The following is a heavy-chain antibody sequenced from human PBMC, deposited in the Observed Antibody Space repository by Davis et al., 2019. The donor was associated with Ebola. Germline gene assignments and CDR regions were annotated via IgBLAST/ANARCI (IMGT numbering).Heavy chain of an antibody. V-gene: IGHV3-74*01. CDR2: IKTVGSMT. CDR3: AREGKIFGCDY. CDR1: GFTFSNFW. J-gene: IGHJ4*02. Sequence: GESLKISCAASGFTFSNFWMHWXXXSPWXXXXXXFRIKTVGSMTGYGDSVQGRFTISRDNAKNTLYLQMNDLRAEDTAVYYCAREGKIFGCDYWGQGALVTVSS. D-gene: IGHD3-3*01.